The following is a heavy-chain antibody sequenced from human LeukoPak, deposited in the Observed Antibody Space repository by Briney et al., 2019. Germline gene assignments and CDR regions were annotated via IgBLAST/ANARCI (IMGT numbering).Heavy chain of an antibody. CDR1: GYTFTSYG. J-gene: IGHJ5*02. V-gene: IGHV1-18*03. D-gene: IGHD2-2*01. CDR3: ARVTYCSSTSCTNWFDP. Sequence: ASVKVSCKASGYTFTSYGIGWVRQAPGQGLEWMGWISAYNGNTNYAQKLQDRVTMTTDTSTSTAYMELRSLRSDDMAVYYCARVTYCSSTSCTNWFDPWGQGTLVTVSS. CDR2: ISAYNGNT.